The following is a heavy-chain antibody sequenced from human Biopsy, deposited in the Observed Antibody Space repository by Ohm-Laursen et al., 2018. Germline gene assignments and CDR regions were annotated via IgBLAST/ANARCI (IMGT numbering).Heavy chain of an antibody. CDR1: GDSISSYY. CDR3: ARDRGYYSDRTVPGYFHR. CDR2: VYYTGST. J-gene: IGHJ1*01. V-gene: IGHV4-59*01. D-gene: IGHD3-22*01. Sequence: TLSLTCTVSGDSISSYYWSWIRQPPGKGLEWIGYVYYTGSTDYNPSLQSRVTISVDTSKNHFSLRLRSVTPADTAIYYCARDRGYYSDRTVPGYFHRWGQGTLVIVSS.